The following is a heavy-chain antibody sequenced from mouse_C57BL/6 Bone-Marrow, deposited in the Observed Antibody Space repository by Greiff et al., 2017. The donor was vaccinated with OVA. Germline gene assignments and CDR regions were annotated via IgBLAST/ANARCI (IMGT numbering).Heavy chain of an antibody. Sequence: VQLQQSGPELVRPGVSVKISCKGSGYTFTDYAMHWVKQSHAKSLAWIGVISTYYGDASYNQKFKDKATMTVAQSSSTAYMERARLTSEDSAVYYCARGGGIYDGYYGFAYWGQGTLVTVSA. CDR3: ARGGGIYDGYYGFAY. J-gene: IGHJ3*01. CDR1: GYTFTDYA. D-gene: IGHD2-3*01. CDR2: ISTYYGDA. V-gene: IGHV1-67*01.